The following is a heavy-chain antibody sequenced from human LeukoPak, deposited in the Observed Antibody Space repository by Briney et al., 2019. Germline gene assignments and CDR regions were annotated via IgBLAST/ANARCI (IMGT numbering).Heavy chain of an antibody. CDR1: GGTFSSYA. V-gene: IGHV1-69*04. CDR2: IIPILGIA. D-gene: IGHD6-19*01. Sequence: VASVKVSCKAPGGTFSSYAISWVRQAPGQGLEWMGRIIPILGIANYAQKFQGRVTITADKSTSTAYMELSSLRSEDTAVYYCARDFAPSKIAVAGPVTFDYWGQGTLVTVSS. J-gene: IGHJ4*02. CDR3: ARDFAPSKIAVAGPVTFDY.